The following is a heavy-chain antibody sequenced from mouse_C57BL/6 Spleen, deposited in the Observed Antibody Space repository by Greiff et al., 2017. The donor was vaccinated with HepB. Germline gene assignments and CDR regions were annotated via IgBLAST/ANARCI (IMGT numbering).Heavy chain of an antibody. J-gene: IGHJ4*01. CDR1: GYTFTSYG. Sequence: VKLMESGAELARPGASVKLSCKASGYTFTSYGISWVKQRTGQGLEWIGEIYPRSGNTYYNEKFKGKATLTADKSSSTAYMELRSLTSEDSAVYFCARNGNYDYAMDYWGQGTSVTVSS. V-gene: IGHV1-81*01. CDR3: ARNGNYDYAMDY. D-gene: IGHD2-1*01. CDR2: IYPRSGNT.